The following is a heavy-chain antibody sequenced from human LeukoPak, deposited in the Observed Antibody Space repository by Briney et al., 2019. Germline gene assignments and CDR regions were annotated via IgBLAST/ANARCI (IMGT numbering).Heavy chain of an antibody. CDR2: ISGSGGST. CDR1: GFTFSSYA. V-gene: IGHV3-23*01. J-gene: IGHJ4*02. D-gene: IGHD1-26*01. CDR3: ARDDRARVVGTTRWY. Sequence: PGGSLRLSCAASGFTFSSYAMSWVRQAPGKGLEWVSAISGSGGSTYYADSVKGRFTISRDNSKNTLYLQMNSLRAEDTAVYYCARDDRARVVGTTRWYWGQGTLVTVSS.